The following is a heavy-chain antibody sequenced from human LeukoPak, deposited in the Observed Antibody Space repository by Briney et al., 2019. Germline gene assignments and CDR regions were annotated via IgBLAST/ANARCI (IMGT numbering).Heavy chain of an antibody. V-gene: IGHV4-34*01. CDR3: ARVFGGKWIQLWLRTNWFDP. CDR2: INHSGST. D-gene: IGHD5-18*01. J-gene: IGHJ5*02. Sequence: SETLSLTCAVYGGSFSGYYWSWIRQPPGKGLEWIGEINHSGSTNYNPSLKSRVTISVDTSKNQFSLKLSSVTAADTAVYYCARVFGGKWIQLWLRTNWFDPWGQGTLVTVSS. CDR1: GGSFSGYY.